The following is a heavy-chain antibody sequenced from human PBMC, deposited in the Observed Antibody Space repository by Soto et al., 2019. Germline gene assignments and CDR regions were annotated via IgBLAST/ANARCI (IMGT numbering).Heavy chain of an antibody. CDR3: ARAVGDTLYYREY. V-gene: IGHV4-59*08. CDR1: SDSISSYY. Sequence: QVQLQESGPGLVRPSETLSLTCTVSSDSISSYYWIWIRQSPGKGLEWIGYTVYSGITNYNPSLKSRVTISGDTSKNQFSPRLSSVTAADPAVYYCARAVGDTLYYREYWGQGTLVSVSS. CDR2: TVYSGIT. D-gene: IGHD6-19*01. J-gene: IGHJ4*02.